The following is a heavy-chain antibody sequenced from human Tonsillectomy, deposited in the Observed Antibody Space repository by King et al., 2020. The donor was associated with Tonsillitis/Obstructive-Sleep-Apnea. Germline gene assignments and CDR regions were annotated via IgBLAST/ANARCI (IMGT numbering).Heavy chain of an antibody. V-gene: IGHV3-7*04. CDR1: GFTFSSYW. J-gene: IGHJ4*02. CDR3: AGGSGWIIDY. CDR2: IKQDGSEK. Sequence: DVQLVESGGGLVQPGGSLRLSCGVSGFTFSSYWMNWVRQAPGKGLEWLANIKQDGSEKYYVDSVKGRFTISRDNAKNSLYLQMNSLRVEDTAVYYCAGGSGWIIDYWGQGTLVTVSS. D-gene: IGHD6-19*01.